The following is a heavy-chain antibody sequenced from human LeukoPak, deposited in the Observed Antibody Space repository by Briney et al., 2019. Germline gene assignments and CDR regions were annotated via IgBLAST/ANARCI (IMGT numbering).Heavy chain of an antibody. CDR1: GGYIITSGHY. V-gene: IGHV4-39*07. J-gene: IGHJ4*02. CDR3: ARVPSRWELLTYFDY. CDR2: IYYTGVT. D-gene: IGHD1-26*01. Sequence: SETLSLTCTVSGGYIITSGHYWGWIRQPPGKGLEWIGSIYYTGVTSTNPFFRSRMSISVDTSKNQFSLNLTSVTAADAAVYYCARVPSRWELLTYFDYWGQGTLVTVSS.